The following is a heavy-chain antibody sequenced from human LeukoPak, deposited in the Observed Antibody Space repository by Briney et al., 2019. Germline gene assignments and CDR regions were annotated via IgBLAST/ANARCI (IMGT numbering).Heavy chain of an antibody. CDR3: AREGGAGGTIDY. V-gene: IGHV3-53*01. Sequence: GGSLRLSCAASGFTLSDYYMSCVRQAPGKGLEWDSVIYSGDSTYYANSVKGRFTISRDHSKNTLYLQMTSLRAEDTAVYYCAREGGAGGTIDYWGQGTLGTVSS. D-gene: IGHD2-8*01. CDR1: GFTLSDYY. J-gene: IGHJ4*02. CDR2: IYSGDST.